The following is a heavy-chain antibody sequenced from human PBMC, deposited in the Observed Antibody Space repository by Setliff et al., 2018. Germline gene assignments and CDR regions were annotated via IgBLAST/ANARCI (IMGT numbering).Heavy chain of an antibody. Sequence: PSETLSLTCTVPGGSMSSISYYWGWIRQPPGKGLEWIGTIYDSGKTYYNPSLKSRVTISVDTSKKQRSLKVTSVTAADTAVYYCARGRNVGARLLDTWGQGSLVTVSS. D-gene: IGHD6-6*01. V-gene: IGHV4-39*01. CDR1: GGSMSSISYY. CDR2: IYDSGKT. CDR3: ARGRNVGARLLDT. J-gene: IGHJ5*02.